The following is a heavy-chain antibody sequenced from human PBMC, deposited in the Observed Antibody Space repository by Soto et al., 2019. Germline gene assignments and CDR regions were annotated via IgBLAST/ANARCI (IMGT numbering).Heavy chain of an antibody. CDR2: IKYDGSET. CDR3: ARYSSAWGL. Sequence: PGGSLRLSCAASGFTFSTYLMSWVRQAPGKGLEWVATIKYDGSETYYVDSVKGRFTISRDNAKNSLYLQMNSLRGEDTAVYYCARYSSAWGLWGQGTLVTVSS. D-gene: IGHD6-19*01. J-gene: IGHJ4*02. CDR1: GFTFSTYL. V-gene: IGHV3-7*01.